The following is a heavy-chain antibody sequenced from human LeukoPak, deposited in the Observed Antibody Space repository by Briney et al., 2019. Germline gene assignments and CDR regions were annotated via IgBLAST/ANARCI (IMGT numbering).Heavy chain of an antibody. CDR1: GFTFSSYS. D-gene: IGHD5-24*01. V-gene: IGHV3-21*01. J-gene: IGHJ3*02. Sequence: PGGSLRLSCAASGFTFSSYSMNWFRQAPGKGLEWVSSISSSSSYIYYADSVKGRFTISRDNAKNSLYLQMNSLRAEDTAVYYCASRKVEMATITNAFDIWGQGTTVTVSS. CDR2: ISSSSSYI. CDR3: ASRKVEMATITNAFDI.